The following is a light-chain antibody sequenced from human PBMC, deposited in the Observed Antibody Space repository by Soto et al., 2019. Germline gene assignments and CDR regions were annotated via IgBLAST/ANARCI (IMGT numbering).Light chain of an antibody. V-gene: IGKV3-20*01. CDR3: QQYVSSPLT. CDR2: GAS. Sequence: EIVMTQSRSTLSVSAVVRATLSCSVIQSISDTLAWYQQKPGQAPRLLIYGASTRATGIPDRFSGSGSGTDFTLTISRLEPDDFAVYYCQQYVSSPLTFGGGTKVDIK. J-gene: IGKJ4*01. CDR1: QSISDT.